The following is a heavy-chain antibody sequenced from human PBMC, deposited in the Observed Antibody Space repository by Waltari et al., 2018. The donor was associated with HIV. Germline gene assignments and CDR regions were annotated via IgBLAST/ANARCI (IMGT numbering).Heavy chain of an antibody. CDR3: ARDFYGSVGY. J-gene: IGHJ4*02. CDR1: GFTFSSYW. V-gene: IGHV3-74*01. D-gene: IGHD3-10*01. CDR2: IKSDGGSR. Sequence: EVQLVESGGGLVQPGGSLRLSCAGSGFTFSSYWMHWVRQAPGKGRVGVSRIKSDGGSRSYGDSVKGRFTISRDNARKRGYLQMNSLGAEDTAVYYCARDFYGSVGYWGQGTLVTVSS.